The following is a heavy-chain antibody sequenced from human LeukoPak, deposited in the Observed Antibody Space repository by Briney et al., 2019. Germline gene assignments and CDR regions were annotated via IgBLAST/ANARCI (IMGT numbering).Heavy chain of an antibody. CDR2: ISYDGSNK. V-gene: IGHV3-30*18. Sequence: PGGSPRLSCAASGFTFSSYGMHWVRQAPGKGLEWVAVISYDGSNKYYADSVKGRFTISRDNSKNTLYLQMNSLRAEDTAVYYCAKTRALTGDRGYYFDYWGQGTLVTVSS. D-gene: IGHD7-27*01. CDR1: GFTFSSYG. CDR3: AKTRALTGDRGYYFDY. J-gene: IGHJ4*02.